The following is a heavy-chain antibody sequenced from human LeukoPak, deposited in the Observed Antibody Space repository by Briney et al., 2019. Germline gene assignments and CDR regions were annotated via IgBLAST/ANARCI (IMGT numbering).Heavy chain of an antibody. D-gene: IGHD1-26*01. Sequence: GGSLRLSCAASGFTFNTNAISWVRQAPGKGLEWVSCISSTSNYIFYADSVRGRFTISRDNAKNSLYLQMDSLRAEDTAVYYCARGGIITSYAFEIWGQGAMVTVSS. V-gene: IGHV3-21*01. CDR1: GFTFNTNA. CDR2: ISSTSNYI. CDR3: ARGGIITSYAFEI. J-gene: IGHJ3*02.